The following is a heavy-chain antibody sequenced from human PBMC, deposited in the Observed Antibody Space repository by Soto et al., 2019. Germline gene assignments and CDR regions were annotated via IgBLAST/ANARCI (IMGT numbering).Heavy chain of an antibody. Sequence: VASVEVSWKASGYTLTSYYRNWVRQAKGQGLEWLGIINPSGGYTTYAQRFLGRVTMTSDTSTSTVHMELGSLTSEDTAVYYCARGGGIVVVTAPYAHWGQGTLVTVSS. V-gene: IGHV1-46*03. D-gene: IGHD2-21*02. CDR3: ARGGGIVVVTAPYAH. J-gene: IGHJ4*02. CDR2: INPSGGYT. CDR1: GYTLTSYY.